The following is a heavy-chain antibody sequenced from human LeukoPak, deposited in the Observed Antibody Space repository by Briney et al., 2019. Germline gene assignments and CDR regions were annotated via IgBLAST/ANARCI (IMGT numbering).Heavy chain of an antibody. D-gene: IGHD3-22*01. Sequence: GGSLRLSRAASGFTFSSYAMNWVRQAPGKGLEWVSALSGSGGSTYYADSVKGRFTISRDNSKNTLYLQMSSLRAEDTAVYYCAISYDDSLSGGFDYWGQGALVTVSS. CDR1: GFTFSSYA. V-gene: IGHV3-23*01. CDR3: AISYDDSLSGGFDY. J-gene: IGHJ4*02. CDR2: LSGSGGST.